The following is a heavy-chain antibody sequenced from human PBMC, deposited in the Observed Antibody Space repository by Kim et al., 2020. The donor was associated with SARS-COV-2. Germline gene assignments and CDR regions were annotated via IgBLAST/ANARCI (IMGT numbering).Heavy chain of an antibody. CDR1: GFTFSSYG. D-gene: IGHD4-4*01. CDR3: ARDTGTQYYYYGMDV. Sequence: GGSLRLSCAASGFTFSSYGMHWVRQAPGKGLEWVAVISYDGSNKYYADSVKGRFTISRDNSKNTLYLQMNSLRAEDTAVYYCARDTGTQYYYYGMDVWGQGTPVTVSS. CDR2: ISYDGSNK. J-gene: IGHJ6*02. V-gene: IGHV3-30*03.